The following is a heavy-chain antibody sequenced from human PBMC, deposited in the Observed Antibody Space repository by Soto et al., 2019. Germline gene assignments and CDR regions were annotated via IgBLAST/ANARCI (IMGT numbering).Heavy chain of an antibody. Sequence: QVQLQESGPGLVKPSQTLSLTCTVSGGSISSGDYKWSWIRQPPGKGLEWIGYIYYSGYTYNNPALKSRVATSVATSKNQFSLKLSSVTAADTAVYYCARSDDYVPFEYWGQGTLVTVSS. J-gene: IGHJ4*02. D-gene: IGHD4-17*01. CDR1: GGSISSGDYK. V-gene: IGHV4-30-4*01. CDR2: IYYSGYT. CDR3: ARSDDYVPFEY.